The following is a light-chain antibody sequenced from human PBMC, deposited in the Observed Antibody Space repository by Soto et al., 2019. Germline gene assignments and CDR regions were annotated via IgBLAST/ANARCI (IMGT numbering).Light chain of an antibody. J-gene: IGKJ1*01. CDR3: QKYDSAPRT. CDR2: DAS. V-gene: IGKV1-27*01. Sequence: IELTQSPSSLSASLGDKITITCRASQVIFNYLAWFQQKPGKAPKLLIYDASTLKVGVPSRFSGSRSGTDFTLTISSLQPEDVATYYCQKYDSAPRTFGQGTKV. CDR1: QVIFNY.